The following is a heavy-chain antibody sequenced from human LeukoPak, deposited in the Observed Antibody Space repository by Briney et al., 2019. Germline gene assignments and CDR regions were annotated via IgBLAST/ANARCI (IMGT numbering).Heavy chain of an antibody. CDR2: ISGSGGST. CDR3: AKEGLLLWFGGGPFDY. J-gene: IGHJ4*02. CDR1: GFTFSSYG. D-gene: IGHD3-10*01. V-gene: IGHV3-23*01. Sequence: GGSLRLSCAASGFTFSSYGMSWVRQAPGKGLEWVSAISGSGGSTYYADSVKGRFTISRDNSKNTLYLQMNGLRAEDTAVYYCAKEGLLLWFGGGPFDYWGQGTLVTVSS.